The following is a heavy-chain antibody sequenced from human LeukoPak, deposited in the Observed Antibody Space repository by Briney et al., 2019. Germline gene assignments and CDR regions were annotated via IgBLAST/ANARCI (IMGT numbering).Heavy chain of an antibody. J-gene: IGHJ4*02. V-gene: IGHV3-30*03. Sequence: PGGSLRLSCAASGFTFSSYGMHWVRQAPGKGLEWVAVISYDGSNTYYADSVKGRFTISRENSKNMLYLQMNSLRAEDTAVYYCARDRSPGQSDYWGQGTLVTVSS. CDR3: ARDRSPGQSDY. CDR1: GFTFSSYG. CDR2: ISYDGSNT.